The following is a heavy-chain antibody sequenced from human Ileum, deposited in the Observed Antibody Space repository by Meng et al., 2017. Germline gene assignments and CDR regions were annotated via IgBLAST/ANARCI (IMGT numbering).Heavy chain of an antibody. J-gene: IGHJ6*02. Sequence: SETLSLTCYVSGYVITSGYFCGWIRQPPGKGLEWIGSIFHTGITHYNPSLKSRVTISVDGSKNQFSLKVRYVTSADTAVYYCARGSAPGSGAHDGMAVWGRGTTVTVSS. V-gene: IGHV4-38-2*02. D-gene: IGHD2-8*02. CDR2: IFHTGIT. CDR3: ARGSAPGSGAHDGMAV. CDR1: GYVITSGYF.